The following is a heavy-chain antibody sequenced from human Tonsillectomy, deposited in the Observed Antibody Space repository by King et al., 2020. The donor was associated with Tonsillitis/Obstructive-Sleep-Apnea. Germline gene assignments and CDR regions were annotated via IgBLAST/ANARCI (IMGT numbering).Heavy chain of an antibody. D-gene: IGHD3-22*01. CDR1: GYTFTNYD. CDR3: ARDYYDSSGYYHGYFQH. CDR2: SRPYNGDT. V-gene: IGHV1-18*01. J-gene: IGHJ1*01. Sequence: QLVQSGAEVKKPGASVKVSCKASGYTFTNYDITWVRQAPGQGLEWVGWSRPYNGDTNYAQKLQGRVTMTSDTSTSTAYMELRSLSSDDTAVYYCARDYYDSSGYYHGYFQHWGQGTLVTVSS.